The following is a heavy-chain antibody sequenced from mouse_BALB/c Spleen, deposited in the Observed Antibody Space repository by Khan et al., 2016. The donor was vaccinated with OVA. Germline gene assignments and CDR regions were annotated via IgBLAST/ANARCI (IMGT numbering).Heavy chain of an antibody. CDR1: GFSLTSYG. CDR3: AKELPFAMDY. CDR2: IWGDGST. Sequence: QVQLKESGPGLVAPSQSLSITCTVSGFSLTSYGVSWVRQPPGKGLEWLGVIWGDGSTNYHSVLRSRLRIRKDNSKSQVFFKLNSLQSDDTATDYCAKELPFAMDYWGQGTSVTVSS. J-gene: IGHJ4*01. V-gene: IGHV2-3*01. D-gene: IGHD1-1*01.